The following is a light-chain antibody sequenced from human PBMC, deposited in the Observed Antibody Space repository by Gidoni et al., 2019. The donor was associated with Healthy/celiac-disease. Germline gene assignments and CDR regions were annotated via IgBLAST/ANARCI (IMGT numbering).Light chain of an antibody. CDR2: AAS. CDR3: QQSYSTPSG. CDR1: QSISSY. V-gene: IGKV1-39*01. Sequence: DIQMTQSPSSLSASVGVRVTITCRASQSISSYLNWYQQKPGKAPKLLIYAASSLQSGVPSRFSGSGSGTDFTLTISSLQPEDFATYYCQQSYSTPSGFGGGTKVEIK. J-gene: IGKJ4*01.